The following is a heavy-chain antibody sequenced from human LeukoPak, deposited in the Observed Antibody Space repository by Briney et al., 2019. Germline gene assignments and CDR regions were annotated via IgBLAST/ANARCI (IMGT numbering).Heavy chain of an antibody. CDR2: ISGTGGST. Sequence: GGSLRLSCAASGFTFSTYAMTWVRQAPGKGLEWVSLISGTGGSTYYADSVKGRFTISRDNSKNTLYLQMNSLRAEDTAVYYCAKDPYLYSSSWSWFDPWGQGTLVTVSS. V-gene: IGHV3-23*01. CDR1: GFTFSTYA. CDR3: AKDPYLYSSSWSWFDP. D-gene: IGHD6-13*01. J-gene: IGHJ5*02.